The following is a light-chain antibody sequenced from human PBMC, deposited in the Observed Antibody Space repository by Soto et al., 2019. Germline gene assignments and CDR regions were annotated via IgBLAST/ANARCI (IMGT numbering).Light chain of an antibody. J-gene: IGKJ2*01. CDR3: QQYENLPYT. V-gene: IGKV1-33*01. CDR2: DAS. CDR1: HDISIY. Sequence: DIQMTHSPSSLSASVVDRVTISCQASHDISIYLTWYQQKPGETTKVLIYDASTLETGVPSRFSGSGSGTYFTFTISSLQPEDIATYHCQQYENLPYTFGQGTKLEIK.